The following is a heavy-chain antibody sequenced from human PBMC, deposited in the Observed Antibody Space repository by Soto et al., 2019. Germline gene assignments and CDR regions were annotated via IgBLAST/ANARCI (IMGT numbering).Heavy chain of an antibody. D-gene: IGHD1-1*01. CDR1: GFTFRSYW. V-gene: IGHV3-74*01. CDR3: AREIVTTGEYYFDS. CDR2: INRDGSST. J-gene: IGHJ4*02. Sequence: GGSLILSCAASGFTFRSYWMHWVRQAPGKGLVWVSRINRDGSSTSYADSVKGRVTISRDTAKNTLYLQMNSLRAEDTAVYYCAREIVTTGEYYFDSWGLGTLVTVSS.